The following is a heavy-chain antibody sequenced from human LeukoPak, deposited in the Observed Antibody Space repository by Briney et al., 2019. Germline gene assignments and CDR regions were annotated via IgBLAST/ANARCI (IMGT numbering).Heavy chain of an antibody. D-gene: IGHD3-22*01. Sequence: SVKVSCKASGYTFTSYYMHWVRQAPGQGLEWMGIINPSGGSTSYAQKFQGRVTMTRDTSTSTVYMELSSLRSEDTAVYYCARVAAPIYDSSGYYDYWGQGTLVTVSS. J-gene: IGHJ4*02. V-gene: IGHV1-46*01. CDR1: GYTFTSYY. CDR3: ARVAAPIYDSSGYYDY. CDR2: INPSGGST.